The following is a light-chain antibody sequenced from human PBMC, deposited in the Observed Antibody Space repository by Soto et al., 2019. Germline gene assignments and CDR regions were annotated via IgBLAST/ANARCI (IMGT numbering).Light chain of an antibody. V-gene: IGLV1-44*01. CDR1: SSNIGSNP. CDR3: AAWDASLNGVV. Sequence: QSVLTQPPSASGTPGLRVTFSCPGSSSNIGSNPVSWYQLLPGTAPKLLIYDNERPSGVPDRFSGSKSGTSASLAISGLQSDDEADYYCAAWDASLNGVVFGGGTKLTVL. CDR2: DN. J-gene: IGLJ2*01.